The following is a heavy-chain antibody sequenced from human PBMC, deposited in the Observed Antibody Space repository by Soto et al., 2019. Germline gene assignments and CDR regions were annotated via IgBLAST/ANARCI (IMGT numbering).Heavy chain of an antibody. CDR1: GGSFSGYY. J-gene: IGHJ5*02. CDR3: ARILGPVVVAATKTGYNWFDP. Sequence: SETLSLTCAVYGGSFSGYYWSWIRQPPGKGLEWIGEINHSGSTNYNPSLKSRVTISVDTSKNQFSLKLSSVTAADTAVYYCARILGPVVVAATKTGYNWFDPWGQGTLVTVSS. CDR2: INHSGST. V-gene: IGHV4-34*01. D-gene: IGHD2-15*01.